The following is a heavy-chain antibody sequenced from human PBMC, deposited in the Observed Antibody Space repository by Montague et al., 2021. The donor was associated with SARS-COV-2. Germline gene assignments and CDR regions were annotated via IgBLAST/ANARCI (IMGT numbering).Heavy chain of an antibody. Sequence: SLRLSCAASGFSFNHFGIHWVRQAPDKGLEWVAVLSYEGSKQNFADSFXVLFVISRDSSQNTVYLQMNSLRVEDTAMYYCVKASQFLWLGQFARDAFDLWGQGTLVSVSS. CDR1: GFSFNHFG. CDR2: LSYEGSKQ. V-gene: IGHV3-30*18. D-gene: IGHD3-10*01. CDR3: VKASQFLWLGQFARDAFDL. J-gene: IGHJ3*01.